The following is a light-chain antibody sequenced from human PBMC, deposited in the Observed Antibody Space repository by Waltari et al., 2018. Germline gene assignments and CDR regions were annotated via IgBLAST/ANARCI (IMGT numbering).Light chain of an antibody. V-gene: IGKV3-15*01. CDR3: QQYNNWPPWT. Sequence: ETVMTHSPATLSVPPGVRATLSCKVSQNVSSNLAWYPQKPGHAPRLLIYGASTRATGIPARFSGSGSGTEFTLTINSMQSEDFAVYYCQQYNNWPPWTFGQGTKVEIK. CDR2: GAS. CDR1: QNVSSN. J-gene: IGKJ1*01.